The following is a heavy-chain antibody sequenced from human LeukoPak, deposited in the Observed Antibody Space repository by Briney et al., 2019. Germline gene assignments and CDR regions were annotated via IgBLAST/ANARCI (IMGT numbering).Heavy chain of an antibody. CDR3: ARVGHCSSTACFIDY. V-gene: IGHV3-74*01. D-gene: IGHD2-2*01. J-gene: IGHJ4*02. CDR1: GFTFSRYW. CDR2: IESDGSRT. Sequence: GGSLRLSCAASGFTFSRYWMHWVRQAPGKGLVWVSRIESDGSRTDYADSLKGRFTISRDNAKNTLYLEMNSLRAEDTAVYYCARVGHCSSTACFIDYWGQGTLVTVSS.